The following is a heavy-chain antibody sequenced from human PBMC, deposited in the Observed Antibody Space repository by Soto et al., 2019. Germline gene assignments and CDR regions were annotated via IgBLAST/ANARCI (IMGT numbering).Heavy chain of an antibody. V-gene: IGHV1-2*02. J-gene: IGHJ3*02. CDR3: ARVGAAAAYDAFDI. D-gene: IGHD6-13*01. CDR2: INPNSGGT. CDR1: GGTFSNYA. Sequence: ASVKVSCKASGGTFSNYAISWVRQAPGQGLEWMGWINPNSGGTNYAQKFQGRVTMTRDTSISTAYMELSRLRSDDTAVYYCARVGAAAAYDAFDIWGQGTMVTVSS.